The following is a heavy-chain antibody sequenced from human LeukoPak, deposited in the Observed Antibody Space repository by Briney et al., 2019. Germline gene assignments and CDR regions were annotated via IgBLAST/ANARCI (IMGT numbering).Heavy chain of an antibody. Sequence: GGSLRLSCAASGFTFTNAWMYWVRQAPEKALEWVGRIKSKTDGGTTDYAAPVKGRFTISRDDSKNTLFLQMNSLKTEDTAVYYCTTQGYGYYYFDYWGQGTLVTVSS. CDR3: TTQGYGYYYFDY. CDR2: IKSKTDGGTT. J-gene: IGHJ4*02. CDR1: GFTFTNAW. V-gene: IGHV3-15*01. D-gene: IGHD3-16*01.